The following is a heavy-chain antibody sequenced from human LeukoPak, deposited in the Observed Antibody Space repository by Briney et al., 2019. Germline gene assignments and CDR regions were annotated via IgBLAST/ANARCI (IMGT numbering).Heavy chain of an antibody. J-gene: IGHJ1*01. D-gene: IGHD2-8*01. CDR1: SGSIRSSSYY. V-gene: IGHV4-39*01. CDR3: ATANFYFQY. Sequence: PSETLSLTCTVSSGSIRSSSYYWGWIPQPPGKGLEWIGRIFYSGSTYYNPSLKSQVTMSVDTSKNQFSLRLSSVTAADTAVYYCATANFYFQYWGQGTLVTVSS. CDR2: IFYSGST.